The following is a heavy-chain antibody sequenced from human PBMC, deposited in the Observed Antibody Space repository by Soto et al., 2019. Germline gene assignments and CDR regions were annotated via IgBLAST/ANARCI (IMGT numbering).Heavy chain of an antibody. CDR2: IYYSGRT. Sequence: SETLSLTCTVSGGSIRGTTYYWGWIRQPPGKGLEWIGSIYYSGRTNYNPSLKGRVNISLDMSMNQFSLKLSSVTAADTAVYYCATHNWNLDPWGQGTLVTAPQ. CDR3: ATHNWNLDP. J-gene: IGHJ1*01. V-gene: IGHV4-39*01. CDR1: GGSIRGTTYY. D-gene: IGHD1-7*01.